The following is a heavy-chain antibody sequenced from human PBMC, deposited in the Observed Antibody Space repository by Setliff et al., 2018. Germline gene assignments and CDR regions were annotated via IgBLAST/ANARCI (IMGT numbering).Heavy chain of an antibody. Sequence: PGESLKISCVASGFAFSTYGMHWVRQAPGKGLEWVAFIRYDGSYKYYEDSAKGRFTISRDNSENTLDLQMNSLRVEDTALYYCAKVKKQLIRGSGFDYWGQGTLVTVSS. D-gene: IGHD1-1*01. CDR3: AKVKKQLIRGSGFDY. CDR2: IRYDGSYK. V-gene: IGHV3-30*02. J-gene: IGHJ4*02. CDR1: GFAFSTYG.